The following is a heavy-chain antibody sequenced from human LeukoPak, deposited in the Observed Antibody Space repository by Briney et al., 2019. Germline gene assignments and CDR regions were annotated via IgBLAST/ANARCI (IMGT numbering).Heavy chain of an antibody. CDR2: IYSGGST. J-gene: IGHJ4*02. CDR3: ARGGYSYGYVYVY. V-gene: IGHV3-53*01. CDR1: GFTVNNNY. Sequence: GGSLRLSCAASGFTVNNNYMSWVRQAPGKGLEWVSVIYSGGSTYYADSVKGRFTISRDNSKNTLYLQMNSLRAEDTAVYYCARGGYSYGYVYVYWGQGTLVTVSS. D-gene: IGHD5-18*01.